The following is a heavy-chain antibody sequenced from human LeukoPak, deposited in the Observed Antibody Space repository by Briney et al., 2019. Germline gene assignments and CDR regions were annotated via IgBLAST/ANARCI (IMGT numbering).Heavy chain of an antibody. CDR3: ARADRLHGGPYLIGP. CDR1: GYSFTDCH. D-gene: IGHD2-21*01. Sequence: PWASVKVSCKTSGYSFTDCHMHWVRQAPGQGLEWMGWINPNSGGTSSAQKFQGRVTMTRDTSISTVYMEVSWLTSDDTAIYYCARADRLHGGPYLIGPWGQGTLVTVSS. CDR2: INPNSGGT. J-gene: IGHJ5*02. V-gene: IGHV1-2*02.